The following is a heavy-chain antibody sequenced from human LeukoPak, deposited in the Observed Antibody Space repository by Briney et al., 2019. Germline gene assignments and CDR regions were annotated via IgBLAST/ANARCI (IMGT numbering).Heavy chain of an antibody. CDR3: ARTTFKRGYCSGGSCYGAFDY. Sequence: ASVKVSCKASGGTFSSYAISWVRQAPGQGLEWMGRIIPILGIANYAQKFQGRVTITADKSTSTAYMELSSLRSEDTAVYYCARTTFKRGYCSGGSCYGAFDYWGQGTLVTVSS. CDR1: GGTFSSYA. D-gene: IGHD2-15*01. J-gene: IGHJ4*02. V-gene: IGHV1-69*04. CDR2: IIPILGIA.